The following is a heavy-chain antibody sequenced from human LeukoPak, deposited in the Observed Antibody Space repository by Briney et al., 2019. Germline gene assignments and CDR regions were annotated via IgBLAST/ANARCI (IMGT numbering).Heavy chain of an antibody. D-gene: IGHD2-15*01. CDR3: ATRNKDIVVDDSPVMDV. V-gene: IGHV1-69*06. CDR1: GGTFSSYA. J-gene: IGHJ6*04. Sequence: ASVKVSCKASGGTFSSYAISWVRRAPGQGLEWMGGIIPIFGTANYAQKFQGRVTITADKSTSTAYMELSSLRSEDTAVYYCATRNKDIVVDDSPVMDVWGKGTTVTVSS. CDR2: IIPIFGTA.